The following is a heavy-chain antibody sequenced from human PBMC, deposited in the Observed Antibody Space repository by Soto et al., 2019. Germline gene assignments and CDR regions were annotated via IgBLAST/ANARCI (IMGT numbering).Heavy chain of an antibody. CDR3: AREGSRDGYNYRSQILTPFDY. J-gene: IGHJ4*02. CDR1: GYTFTSYD. D-gene: IGHD5-12*01. CDR2: MNPNSGNT. V-gene: IGHV1-8*01. Sequence: ASVKVSCKASGYTFTSYDINWVRQATGQGLEWMGWMNPNSGNTGYAQKLQGRVTMTRNTSISTAYMELSSLRSEDTAVYYCAREGSRDGYNYRSQILTPFDYWGQGTLVTVSS.